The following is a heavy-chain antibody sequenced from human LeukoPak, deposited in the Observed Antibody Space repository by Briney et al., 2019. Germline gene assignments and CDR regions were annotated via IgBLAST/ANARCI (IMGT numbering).Heavy chain of an antibody. Sequence: GGSLRLSCAASGFTFSSYWMYWVRQAPGKGLVWVSRINSDGSITSYADSVKGRFTISRDNAKNSLYLQMNSLRAEDTAVYYCARDAMVRGVYFDYWGQGSLVTVSS. J-gene: IGHJ4*02. D-gene: IGHD3-10*01. CDR2: INSDGSIT. V-gene: IGHV3-74*01. CDR1: GFTFSSYW. CDR3: ARDAMVRGVYFDY.